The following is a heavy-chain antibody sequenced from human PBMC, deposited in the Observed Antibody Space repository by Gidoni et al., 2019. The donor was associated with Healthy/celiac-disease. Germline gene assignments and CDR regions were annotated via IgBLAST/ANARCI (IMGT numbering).Heavy chain of an antibody. CDR3: ARRWGPPLGDFWSGYYGGGYFDY. CDR2: IYYSGST. Sequence: QLQLQESGPGLVKPSATLSLTCTVSGGSISSSSSYWGWIRQPPGKGLEWIGSIYYSGSTYYNPSLKSRVTISVDTSKNQFSLKLSSVTAADTAVYYCARRWGPPLGDFWSGYYGGGYFDYWGQGTLVTVSS. V-gene: IGHV4-39*01. CDR1: GGSISSSSSY. D-gene: IGHD3-3*01. J-gene: IGHJ4*02.